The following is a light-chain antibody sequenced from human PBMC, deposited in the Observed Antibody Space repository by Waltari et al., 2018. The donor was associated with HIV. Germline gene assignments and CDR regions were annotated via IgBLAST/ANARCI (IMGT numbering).Light chain of an antibody. CDR1: NSNIRAGYD. J-gene: IGLJ2*01. CDR3: QSFDTSLGVV. CDR2: ANA. V-gene: IGLV1-40*01. Sequence: QSVLMQPPSVSGAPGQRVTMSFAGTNSNIRAGYDVLWYQQLPGTAPKFLIYANANRPSGVPDRFSGSKSGTSASLAITGLQAEDEADYYCQSFDTSLGVVFGGGTKVTVL.